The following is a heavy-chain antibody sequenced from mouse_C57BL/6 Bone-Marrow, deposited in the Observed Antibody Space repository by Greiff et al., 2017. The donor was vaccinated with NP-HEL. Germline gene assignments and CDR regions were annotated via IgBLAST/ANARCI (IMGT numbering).Heavy chain of an antibody. V-gene: IGHV5-2*01. D-gene: IGHD2-14*01. CDR1: EYEFPSHD. CDR2: INSDGGST. Sequence: VQLQESGGGLVQPGESLKLSCESNEYEFPSHDMSWVRKTPEKRLELVAAINSDGGSTYYPDTMERRFIISRDNTKKTLYLQMSSLRSEDTALYYCARQGGYDGGWYFDVWGTGTTVTVSS. J-gene: IGHJ1*03. CDR3: ARQGGYDGGWYFDV.